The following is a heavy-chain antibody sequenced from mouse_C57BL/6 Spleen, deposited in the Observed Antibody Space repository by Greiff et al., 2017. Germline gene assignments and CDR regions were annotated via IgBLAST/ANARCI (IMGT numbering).Heavy chain of an antibody. CDR3: ARKEAD. Sequence: QVQLQQSGAELVRPGTSVKVSCKASGYAFTNYLIEWVKQRPGQGLEWIGVINPGSGGTNYNEKFKGKATLTADKSASTAYMQLSSLTSEDSAVYFCARKEADWGQGTLVTVSA. J-gene: IGHJ3*01. V-gene: IGHV1-54*01. CDR2: INPGSGGT. CDR1: GYAFTNYL.